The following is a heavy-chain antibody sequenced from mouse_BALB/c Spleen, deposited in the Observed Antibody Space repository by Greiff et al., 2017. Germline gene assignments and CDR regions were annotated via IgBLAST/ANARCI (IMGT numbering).Heavy chain of an antibody. CDR1: GFNIKDYY. D-gene: IGHD2-4*01. Sequence: VQLQQSGAELVRPGALVKLSCKASGFNIKDYYMYWVKQRPGQGLEWIGGINPSNGGTNFNEKFKSKATLTVDKSSSTAYMQLSSLTSEDSAVYYCTRLYYDYDRGAWFAYWGQGTLVTVSA. J-gene: IGHJ3*01. CDR3: TRLYYDYDRGAWFAY. CDR2: INPSNGGT. V-gene: IGHV1S81*02.